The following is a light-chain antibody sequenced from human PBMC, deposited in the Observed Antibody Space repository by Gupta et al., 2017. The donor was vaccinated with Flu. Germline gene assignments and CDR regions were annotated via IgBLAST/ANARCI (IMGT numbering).Light chain of an antibody. CDR1: SSDVGGYNY. Sequence: SITISCTGTSSDVGGYNYVSWYQQHAGKAPKLMIYDVSNRPSGVSNRFSGSKSGNTASLTISGLQAEDEADYYCNSYTSSTTRVFGTGTKVTVL. CDR3: NSYTSSTTRV. V-gene: IGLV2-14*04. CDR2: DVS. J-gene: IGLJ1*01.